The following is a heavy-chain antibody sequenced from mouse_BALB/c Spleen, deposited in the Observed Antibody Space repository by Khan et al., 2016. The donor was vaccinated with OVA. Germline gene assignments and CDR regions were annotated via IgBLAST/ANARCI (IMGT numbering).Heavy chain of an antibody. D-gene: IGHD1-1*01. Sequence: EVELVESGGGLVKPGGSLKLSCAASGFTFSSYAMSWVRQTPEKRLVWVATISSGGSYTFYPDSVKGRFTISRDNAKNTLYLQMSSLRSEDTAMSYCARTPGDYGSCYFDYWGQGTALTVSS. V-gene: IGHV5-9-3*01. CDR3: ARTPGDYGSCYFDY. CDR1: GFTFSSYA. CDR2: ISSGGSYT. J-gene: IGHJ2*01.